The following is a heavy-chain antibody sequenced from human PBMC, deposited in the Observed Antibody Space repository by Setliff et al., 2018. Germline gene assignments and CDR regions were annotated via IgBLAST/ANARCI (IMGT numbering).Heavy chain of an antibody. Sequence: PGGSLRLSCAASGFTFDDYVMSWVRQAPGKGLVWVSRLNEDGSTTTYADSVKGRFTISRDNAKNTLYLQMNSLRAEDTAVYYCARDLSGRSDYWGQGTLVTVSS. CDR2: LNEDGSTT. CDR3: ARDLSGRSDY. CDR1: GFTFDDYV. D-gene: IGHD3-3*01. J-gene: IGHJ4*02. V-gene: IGHV3-74*03.